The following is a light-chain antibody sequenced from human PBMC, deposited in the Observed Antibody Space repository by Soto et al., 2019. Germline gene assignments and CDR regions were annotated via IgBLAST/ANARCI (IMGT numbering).Light chain of an antibody. V-gene: IGKV3D-15*01. CDR2: GAS. Sequence: EIVMTQSPATLSVSPGERTTLSCRASQSVSSDLAWYQQKPGQAPRLLIYGASIRATGIPARFSGSGSGTEFTLTISSLQSEDFAVYYCHQYNNWPPWTFGQGTKVDI. CDR1: QSVSSD. J-gene: IGKJ1*01. CDR3: HQYNNWPPWT.